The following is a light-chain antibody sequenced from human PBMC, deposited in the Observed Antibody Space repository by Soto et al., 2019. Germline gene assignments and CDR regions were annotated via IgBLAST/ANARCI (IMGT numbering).Light chain of an antibody. CDR1: QSGTSD. Sequence: EIVLTQSPGTLSLSPGERATLSCRASQSGTSDLAWYQQKPGQAPRLLIYGASNRATGIPDRFSGSGSGIDFTLTISRLGPEDFAVYYCQHYGNSRTFGQGTKVEIK. J-gene: IGKJ1*01. CDR2: GAS. V-gene: IGKV3-20*01. CDR3: QHYGNSRT.